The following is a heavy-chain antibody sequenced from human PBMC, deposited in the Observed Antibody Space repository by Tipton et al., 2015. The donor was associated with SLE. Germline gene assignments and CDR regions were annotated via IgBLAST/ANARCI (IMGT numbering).Heavy chain of an antibody. CDR1: GFTFSSYP. CDR2: ISNSGSST. CDR3: AKDSAGAVRGFDY. J-gene: IGHJ4*02. D-gene: IGHD2-8*02. V-gene: IGHV3-23*01. Sequence: SLRLSCAASGFTFSSYPMSWVRQAPGKGLEWVSAISNSGSSTYYADSVRDRFTISRDNSKNTLYLQVNSLRVEDTAMYYCAKDSAGAVRGFDYWGQGTLVTVSS.